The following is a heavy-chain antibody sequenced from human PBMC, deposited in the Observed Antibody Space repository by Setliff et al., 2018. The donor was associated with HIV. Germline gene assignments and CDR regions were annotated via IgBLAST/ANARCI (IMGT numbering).Heavy chain of an antibody. CDR1: GGSIRSSSYY. D-gene: IGHD6-19*01. CDR3: ATGQWLRGAFDI. Sequence: SETLSLTCTVSGGSIRSSSYYWGWIRQPPGKGLEWIGNIFYSGSIYYNPSLKSRVTISVDTSKNQFSLRLSSVTAADTAVYYCATGQWLRGAFDIWGQGTMVTVSS. V-gene: IGHV4-39*07. J-gene: IGHJ3*02. CDR2: IFYSGSI.